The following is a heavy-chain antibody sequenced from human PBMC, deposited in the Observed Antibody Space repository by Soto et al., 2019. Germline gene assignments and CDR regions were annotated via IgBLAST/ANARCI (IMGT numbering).Heavy chain of an antibody. J-gene: IGHJ4*02. CDR3: ARHFVAHYYGSGSPFDY. CDR2: IYYSGNT. D-gene: IGHD3-10*01. CDR1: GGSISSSSYY. Sequence: SETLSLTCTVSGGSISSSSYYWGWIRQPPGKGLEWIGSIYYSGNTYYNSSLKSRVTISVDTSKNQFSLKVSSVTAADTAVYYCARHFVAHYYGSGSPFDYWGQGTLVTVSS. V-gene: IGHV4-39*01.